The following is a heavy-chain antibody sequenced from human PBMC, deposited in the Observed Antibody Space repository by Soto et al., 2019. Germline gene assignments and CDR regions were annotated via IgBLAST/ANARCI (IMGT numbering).Heavy chain of an antibody. J-gene: IGHJ4*02. CDR2: ISSSSSHT. Sequence: QVQLVESGGGLVKPGGSLRLSCAASGFTFSDYYMSWIRQAPGKGLEWVSYISSSSSHTNYADSVKGRFTTSRDNTKSSLYLQMNSLRAEDTAVYYCAREVDSSSSSDYWGQGTLVTVSS. V-gene: IGHV3-11*06. CDR3: AREVDSSSSSDY. D-gene: IGHD6-6*01. CDR1: GFTFSDYY.